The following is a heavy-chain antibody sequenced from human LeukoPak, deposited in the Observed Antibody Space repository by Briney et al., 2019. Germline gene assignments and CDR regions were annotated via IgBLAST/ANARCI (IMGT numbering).Heavy chain of an antibody. Sequence: GGSLRLSCAASGMTFDDYAMHWVRRAPGKGLEWVSLISWDGDTTYDADPVKGRFTISRDNSANSLYLRMNSLRSEDTAVYYCATGLTSTRFDFWGQGTLVTVSS. J-gene: IGHJ4*02. CDR1: GMTFDDYA. CDR2: ISWDGDTT. V-gene: IGHV3-43*02. D-gene: IGHD1-1*01. CDR3: ATGLTSTRFDF.